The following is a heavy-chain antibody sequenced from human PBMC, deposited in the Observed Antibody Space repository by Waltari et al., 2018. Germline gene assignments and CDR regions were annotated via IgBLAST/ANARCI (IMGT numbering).Heavy chain of an antibody. Sequence: EVQLVETGGGLIQPGGSLRLSCAASGFTVSSNYMSWVRQAPGKGLEWVSVIYSGGSTYYADSVKGRLTITRDNAKNALYLQMNSLRAEDTAVYYFASRHYGSGKRPPYYYYMDVWGKGTTVTVSS. CDR1: GFTVSSNY. CDR3: ASRHYGSGKRPPYYYYMDV. V-gene: IGHV3-53*02. J-gene: IGHJ6*03. CDR2: IYSGGST. D-gene: IGHD3-10*01.